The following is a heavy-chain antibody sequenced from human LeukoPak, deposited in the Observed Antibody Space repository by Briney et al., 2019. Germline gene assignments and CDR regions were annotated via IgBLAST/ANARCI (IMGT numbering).Heavy chain of an antibody. D-gene: IGHD5-18*01. Sequence: ASVKVSCKAFGYTFTDYYMHWVRQAPGQGLEWMGWINPNTGGTNYAQKFQGRVTMTRATSISTAYMELSSLTSDDTAVYFCARDDSFQFDSWGQGTLVTVSS. CDR1: GYTFTDYY. CDR3: ARDDSFQFDS. CDR2: INPNTGGT. V-gene: IGHV1-2*02. J-gene: IGHJ4*02.